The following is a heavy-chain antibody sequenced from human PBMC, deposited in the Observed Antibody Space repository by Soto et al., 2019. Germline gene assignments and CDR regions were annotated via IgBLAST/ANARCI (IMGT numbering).Heavy chain of an antibody. CDR3: ARVIALAEIGYYFDY. Sequence: SETLSLTCTVSGGSISSSSYYWGWIRQPPGKGLEWIGSIYYSGSTYYNPSLKSRVTISVDTSKNKFSLKLSSVTAADTAVYYCARVIALAEIGYYFDYWGQGTLVTVSS. J-gene: IGHJ4*02. V-gene: IGHV4-39*01. CDR1: GGSISSSSYY. D-gene: IGHD6-19*01. CDR2: IYYSGST.